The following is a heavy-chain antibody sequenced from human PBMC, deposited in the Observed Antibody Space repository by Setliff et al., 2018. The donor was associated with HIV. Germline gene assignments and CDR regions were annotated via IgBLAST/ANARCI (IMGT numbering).Heavy chain of an antibody. D-gene: IGHD2-15*01. CDR1: GDSIGYYY. CDR2: IHTSGST. Sequence: SETLSLTCTVSGDSIGYYYWSWIRQPAGRGLEWMGRIHTSGSTKYNPSLTSRVTLSVDTSKNQFFLKLTSLSAADTAVYYCARDRIEVVVDGPHDVFDVWGRGATVTVSS. J-gene: IGHJ3*01. CDR3: ARDRIEVVVDGPHDVFDV. V-gene: IGHV4-4*07.